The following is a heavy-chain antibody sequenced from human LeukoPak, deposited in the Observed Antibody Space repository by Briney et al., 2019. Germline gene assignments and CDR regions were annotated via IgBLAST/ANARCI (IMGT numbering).Heavy chain of an antibody. D-gene: IGHD6-19*01. CDR1: GFTFSSYA. V-gene: IGHV3-30*04. CDR2: ISYDGSNK. Sequence: GGSLRLSCAASGFTFSSYAMHWVRQAPGKGLEWVAVISYDGSNKYYADSVKGRFTISRDNSKNTLYLQMNSLRAEDTAVYYCARGWQWLVQDAETSRTNDAFDIWGQGTMVTVSS. CDR3: ARGWQWLVQDAETSRTNDAFDI. J-gene: IGHJ3*02.